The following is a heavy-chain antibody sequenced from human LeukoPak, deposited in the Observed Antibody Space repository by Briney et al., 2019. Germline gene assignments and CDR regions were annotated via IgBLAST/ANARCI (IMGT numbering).Heavy chain of an antibody. V-gene: IGHV1-46*01. Sequence: ASVKVSCKASGYTFTSYDINWVRQATGQGLEWMGIINPSGGSTSYAQKFQGRVTMTRDTSTSTVYMELSSLRSEDTAVYYCWSTLNLHSYYGMDVWGQGTTVTVSS. CDR1: GYTFTSYD. D-gene: IGHD2-8*02. CDR2: INPSGGST. J-gene: IGHJ6*02. CDR3: WSTLNLHSYYGMDV.